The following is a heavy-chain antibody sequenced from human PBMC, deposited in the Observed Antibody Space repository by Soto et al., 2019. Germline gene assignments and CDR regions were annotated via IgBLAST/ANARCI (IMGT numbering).Heavy chain of an antibody. CDR2: VYYSGAT. D-gene: IGHD3-16*01. J-gene: IGHJ6*02. CDR3: ARAMGDWGTYYYYYGMDV. V-gene: IGHV4-59*01. Sequence: PSETLSLTCTVSGDSMTNNYWGWIRQPPGKGLEWIGYVYYSGATNYNPSLKSRVSMSPGPSRNQFSLKLTSVTAADTAVYYCARAMGDWGTYYYYYGMDVWGQGTMVTVSS. CDR1: GDSMTNNY.